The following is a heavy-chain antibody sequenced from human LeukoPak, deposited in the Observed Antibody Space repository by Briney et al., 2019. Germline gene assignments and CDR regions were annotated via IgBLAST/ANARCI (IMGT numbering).Heavy chain of an antibody. V-gene: IGHV3-53*01. D-gene: IGHD3-10*01. Sequence: GGSLRLSCAASGFTFNDYSMNWVRQAPGKGLEWVSVIYSGGSTYYADSVKGRFTISRDNSKNTLYLQMNSLRAEDTAVYYCARRGLRFGELFSWGQGTLVTVSS. J-gene: IGHJ5*02. CDR2: IYSGGST. CDR1: GFTFNDYS. CDR3: ARRGLRFGELFS.